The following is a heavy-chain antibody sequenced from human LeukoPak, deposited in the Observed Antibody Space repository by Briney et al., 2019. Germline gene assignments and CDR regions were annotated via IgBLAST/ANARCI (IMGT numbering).Heavy chain of an antibody. D-gene: IGHD3-3*01. Sequence: ASVRVSCKASGYTFTSYDINWVRQAAGQGLEWMGWMNPNSCNTGYAQKFKGRVTMTRNTSISTAYMELSSLRSEDTAVYYCARAGLFSSGSDAFDIWGQGPMVTVSS. V-gene: IGHV1-8*01. CDR2: MNPNSCNT. CDR3: ARAGLFSSGSDAFDI. J-gene: IGHJ3*02. CDR1: GYTFTSYD.